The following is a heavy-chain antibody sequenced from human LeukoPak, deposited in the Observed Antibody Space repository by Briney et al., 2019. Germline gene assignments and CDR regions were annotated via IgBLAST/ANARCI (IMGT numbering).Heavy chain of an antibody. D-gene: IGHD2-8*01. V-gene: IGHV4-61*02. CDR1: GASISSGIYF. CDR2: VQTSGGT. CDR3: ARALCINGICEWFDP. Sequence: SETLSLTCTVSGASISSGIYFWSWIRQPAGKGLEWIGRVQTSGGTNYNPSLESRVTISIDPSKNQFSLTLRSVTAADTAVYYCARALCINGICEWFDPWGQGTLVTVSS. J-gene: IGHJ5*02.